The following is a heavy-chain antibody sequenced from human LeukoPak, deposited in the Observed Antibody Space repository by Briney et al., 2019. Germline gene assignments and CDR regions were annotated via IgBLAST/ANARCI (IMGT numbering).Heavy chain of an antibody. CDR2: ISSSSSYI. CDR3: ARAQRSRYYYDSSGSKNLMWY. Sequence: PGGSLRLSCAASGFTFSSYSMNWVRQAPGKGLEWVSSISSSSSYIYYADSVKGRFTISRDNAKNSLYLQMNSLRAEDTAVYYCARAQRSRYYYDSSGSKNLMWYWGQGTLVTVSS. D-gene: IGHD3-22*01. V-gene: IGHV3-21*01. CDR1: GFTFSSYS. J-gene: IGHJ4*02.